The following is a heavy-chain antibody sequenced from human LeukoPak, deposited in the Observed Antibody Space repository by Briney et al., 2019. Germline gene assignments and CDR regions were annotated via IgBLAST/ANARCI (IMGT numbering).Heavy chain of an antibody. D-gene: IGHD2-2*01. CDR3: ARDGEYQADDY. Sequence: GGSLRLSCSASGFTFSSYSMNWVRQAPGKGLEWVSYISSSSSTIYYADSVKGRFTISRDNAKNSLYLQMNSLRAEDTAVYYCARDGEYQADDYWGQGTLVTVSS. V-gene: IGHV3-48*01. J-gene: IGHJ4*02. CDR1: GFTFSSYS. CDR2: ISSSSSTI.